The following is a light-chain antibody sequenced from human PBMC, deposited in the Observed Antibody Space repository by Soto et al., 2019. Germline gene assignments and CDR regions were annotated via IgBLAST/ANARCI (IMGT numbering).Light chain of an antibody. J-gene: IGKJ1*01. V-gene: IGKV1-39*01. Sequence: DIQLTESPSTLSASVGDRATITCRASQNIRNYLNWYQQKPGRAPKILIYAASSLQSGVPSRFSGGGSGADFTLTITSLQPEDFATYYCQQSYSSPWTFGQGTKVDIK. CDR1: QNIRNY. CDR2: AAS. CDR3: QQSYSSPWT.